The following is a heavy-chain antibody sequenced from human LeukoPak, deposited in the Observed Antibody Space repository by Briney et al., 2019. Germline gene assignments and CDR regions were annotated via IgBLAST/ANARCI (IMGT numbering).Heavy chain of an antibody. J-gene: IGHJ6*02. V-gene: IGHV4-39*07. CDR2: IYYSGST. D-gene: IGHD4-11*01. CDR1: GGSISSSSYY. CDR3: ARVVGKAPTVKPNSTYYYYGMDV. Sequence: SETLSLTCTVSGGSISSSSYYWGWIRQPPGKGLEWIGSIYYSGSTYYNPSLKSRVTISVDTSKNQFSLKLSSVTAADTAVYYCARVVGKAPTVKPNSTYYYYGMDVWGQGTTVTVSS.